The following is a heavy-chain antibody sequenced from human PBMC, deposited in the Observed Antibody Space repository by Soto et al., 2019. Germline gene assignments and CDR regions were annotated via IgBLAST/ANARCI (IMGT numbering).Heavy chain of an antibody. CDR2: ISYDGSNK. J-gene: IGHJ6*02. CDR3: AKGVYSSSSWPPPIPNYYYGMDV. V-gene: IGHV3-30*18. Sequence: QVQLVESGGGVVQPGRSLRLSCAASGFTFSSYGMHWVRQAPGKGLEWVAVISYDGSNKYYADSVKGRFTISRDNSKNTLYLQMNSLRAEDTAVYYCAKGVYSSSSWPPPIPNYYYGMDVWGQGTTVTVSS. D-gene: IGHD6-13*01. CDR1: GFTFSSYG.